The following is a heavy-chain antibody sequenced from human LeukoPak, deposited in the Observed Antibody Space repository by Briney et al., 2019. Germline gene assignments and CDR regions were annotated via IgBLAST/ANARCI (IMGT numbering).Heavy chain of an antibody. CDR3: ARVPMSFGVVIPWFDP. Sequence: GGSLRLSCAASGFTFSSYEMNWVRQAPGEGLEWVSYISSSGSTIYYADSVKGRFTISRDNAKNSLYLQMNSLRAEDTAVYYCARVPMSFGVVIPWFDPWGQGTLVTVSS. D-gene: IGHD3-3*01. V-gene: IGHV3-48*03. CDR2: ISSSGSTI. J-gene: IGHJ5*02. CDR1: GFTFSSYE.